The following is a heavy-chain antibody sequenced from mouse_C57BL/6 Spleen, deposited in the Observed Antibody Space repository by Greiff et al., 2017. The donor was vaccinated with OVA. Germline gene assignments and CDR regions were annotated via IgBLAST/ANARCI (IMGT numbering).Heavy chain of an antibody. V-gene: IGHV1-15*01. CDR1: GYTFTDYE. J-gene: IGHJ3*01. CDR3: TRRYYYGSSSWFAY. Sequence: VKLQESGAELVRPGASVTLSCKASGYTFTDYEMHWVKQTPVHGLEWIGAIDTETGGTDYNQKFKGKAILTADKSSSTAYMELRSLTSEDSAVYYCTRRYYYGSSSWFAYWGQGTLVTVSA. D-gene: IGHD1-1*01. CDR2: IDTETGGT.